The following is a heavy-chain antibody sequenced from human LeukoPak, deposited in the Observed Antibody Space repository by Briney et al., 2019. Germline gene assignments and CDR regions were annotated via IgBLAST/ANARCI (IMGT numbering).Heavy chain of an antibody. J-gene: IGHJ4*02. CDR3: ASHSYYDRTPLDY. V-gene: IGHV3-74*01. CDR2: INSDGSST. CDR1: GFTFSSYW. D-gene: IGHD3-22*01. Sequence: GGSLRLSCAASGFTFSSYWMHWVRQAPGKGLLWVSRINSDGSSTSYADSVKGRFTISRDNAKNTLYLQMNSLRAEDTAVYYCASHSYYDRTPLDYWGQGTLVTVSS.